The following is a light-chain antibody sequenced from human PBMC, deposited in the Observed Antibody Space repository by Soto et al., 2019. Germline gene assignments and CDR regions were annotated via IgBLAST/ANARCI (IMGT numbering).Light chain of an antibody. CDR2: GAS. CDR3: QQYNNWPWM. Sequence: EIVMTQSPAALSVSPGERATLSCRASQSVSSNLAWYQQKPGQAPRLLIYGASIRATGIPARFSGSGSGTEFTLTISSLQSEDFAVYYCQQYNNWPWMFGQGTKVEIK. V-gene: IGKV3D-15*01. CDR1: QSVSSN. J-gene: IGKJ1*01.